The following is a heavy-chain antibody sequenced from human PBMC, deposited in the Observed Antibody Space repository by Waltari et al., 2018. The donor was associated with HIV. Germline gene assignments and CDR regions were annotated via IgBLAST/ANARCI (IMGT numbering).Heavy chain of an antibody. D-gene: IGHD1-26*01. CDR2: INHSGST. V-gene: IGHV4-34*01. J-gene: IGHJ3*02. Sequence: QVQLQQWGAGLLKPSETLSLTCAVYGGSFSGYYWSWIRQPPGKGLEWIGEINHSGSTNYNPSLKSRVTISVDTSKNQFSLKLSSVTAADTAVYYCARELPIVKACDIWGQGTMVTVSS. CDR3: ARELPIVKACDI. CDR1: GGSFSGYY.